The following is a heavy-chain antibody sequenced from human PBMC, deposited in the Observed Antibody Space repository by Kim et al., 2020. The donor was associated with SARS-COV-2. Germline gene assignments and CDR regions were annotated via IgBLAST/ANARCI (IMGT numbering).Heavy chain of an antibody. V-gene: IGHV4-31*03. CDR3: ARSAAYYYDSSGYGGFDY. CDR1: GGSISSGGYY. D-gene: IGHD3-22*01. CDR2: IYYSGST. J-gene: IGHJ4*02. Sequence: SETLSLTCTVSGGSISSGGYYWSWIRQHPGKGLEWIGYIYYSGSTYYNPSLKSRVTISVDTSKNQFSLKLSSVTAADTAVYYCARSAAYYYDSSGYGGFDYWGQGTLVTVSS.